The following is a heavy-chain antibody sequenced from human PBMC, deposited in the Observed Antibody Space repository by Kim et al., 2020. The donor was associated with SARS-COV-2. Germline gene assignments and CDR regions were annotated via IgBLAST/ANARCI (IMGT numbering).Heavy chain of an antibody. CDR3: AKDKGSSEYYYYYYGMDV. J-gene: IGHJ6*02. CDR1: GFTFSSYA. Sequence: GGSLRLSCAASGFTFSSYAMSWVRQAPGKGLEWVSAISGSGGSTYYADSVKGRFTISRDNSKNTLYLQMNSLRAEDTAVHYCAKDKGSSEYYYYYYGMDVWGQGTTVTVSS. D-gene: IGHD6-6*01. CDR2: ISGSGGST. V-gene: IGHV3-23*01.